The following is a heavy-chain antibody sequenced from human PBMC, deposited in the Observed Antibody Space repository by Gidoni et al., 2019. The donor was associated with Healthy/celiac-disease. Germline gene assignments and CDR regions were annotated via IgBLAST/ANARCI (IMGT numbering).Heavy chain of an antibody. V-gene: IGHV4-34*01. CDR2: INHSGST. D-gene: IGHD2-2*01. Sequence: QVQLQQWGAGLLKPSEPLSLTCAVSGGSFSGYYWSWIRQPPGKGLEWIGEINHSGSTNYNPSLKSRVTISVDTSKNQFSLKLSSVTAADTAVYYCARGRYCSSTSCPYYFDYWGQGTLVTVSS. CDR1: GGSFSGYY. CDR3: ARGRYCSSTSCPYYFDY. J-gene: IGHJ4*02.